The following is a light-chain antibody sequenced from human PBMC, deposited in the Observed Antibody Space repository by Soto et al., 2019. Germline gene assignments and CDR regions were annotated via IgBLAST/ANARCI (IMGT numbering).Light chain of an antibody. CDR3: SSYTTSSTVV. CDR1: NSDVGGYNY. CDR2: DVD. J-gene: IGLJ2*01. Sequence: QSALTQPASISGSPGQSITISCTGTNSDVGGYNYVSWYQQYPGKAPKLMIYDVDNRPSGASYRFSGSKSGKTASLTISGLQAEDEADYYCSSYTTSSTVVFGGGTKLTVL. V-gene: IGLV2-14*01.